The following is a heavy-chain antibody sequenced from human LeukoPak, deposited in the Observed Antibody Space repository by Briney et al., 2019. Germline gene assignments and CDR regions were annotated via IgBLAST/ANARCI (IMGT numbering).Heavy chain of an antibody. V-gene: IGHV4-39*01. J-gene: IGHJ3*02. CDR2: IYYSGST. CDR3: ARRDEGIVGALDAFDI. D-gene: IGHD1-26*01. CDR1: GGSISSSSYY. Sequence: SETLSLTCTVSGGSISSSSYYWGWIRQPPGKGLEWIGSIYYSGSTYYNPSLKSRVTISVDMSKNQFSLKLSSVTAADTAVYYCARRDEGIVGALDAFDIWGQGTMVTVSS.